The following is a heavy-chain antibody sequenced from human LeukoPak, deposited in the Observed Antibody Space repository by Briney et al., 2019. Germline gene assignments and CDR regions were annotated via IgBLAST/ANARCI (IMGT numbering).Heavy chain of an antibody. CDR3: ARGWYDSSGYYCYFDY. CDR2: IYTSGST. D-gene: IGHD3-22*01. CDR1: GGSISSYY. J-gene: IGHJ4*02. V-gene: IGHV4-4*07. Sequence: PSETLSLTCTVSGGSISSYYWSWIRQPAGKGLEWIGRIYTSGSTNYNPSLKSRVTMSVDTSKNQFSLKLSSVTAAATAVYYCARGWYDSSGYYCYFDYWGQGPLVTVSS.